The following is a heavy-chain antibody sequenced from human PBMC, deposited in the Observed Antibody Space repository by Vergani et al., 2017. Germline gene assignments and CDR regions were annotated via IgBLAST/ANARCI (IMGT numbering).Heavy chain of an antibody. D-gene: IGHD4-23*01. V-gene: IGHV1-46*01. CDR1: GYTFTSYY. CDR3: ARDSKLATVVTPDYFDY. CDR2: INPSGGST. J-gene: IGHJ4*02. Sequence: QVQLVQSGAEVKKPGASVKVSCKASGYTFTSYYMHWVRQAPGQGLEWMGIINPSGGSTSYAQKFQGRVTMTRDTSTSTVYMELSSLRSEDTAVYYCARDSKLATVVTPDYFDYWGQGTLVTVSS.